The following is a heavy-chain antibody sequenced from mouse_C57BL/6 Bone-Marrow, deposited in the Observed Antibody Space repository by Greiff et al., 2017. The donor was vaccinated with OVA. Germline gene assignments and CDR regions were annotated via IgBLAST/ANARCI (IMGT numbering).Heavy chain of an antibody. V-gene: IGHV1-26*01. CDR3: ARFGGDYYGSSLAY. J-gene: IGHJ3*01. CDR2: INPNNGGT. D-gene: IGHD1-1*01. Sequence: EVQLQQSGPELVKPGASVKISCKASGYTFTDYYMNWVKQSHGKSLEWIGDINPNNGGTSYNQKFKGKATLTVDKSSSTAYMELRSLTSEDSAVYYCARFGGDYYGSSLAYWGQGTLVTVSA. CDR1: GYTFTDYY.